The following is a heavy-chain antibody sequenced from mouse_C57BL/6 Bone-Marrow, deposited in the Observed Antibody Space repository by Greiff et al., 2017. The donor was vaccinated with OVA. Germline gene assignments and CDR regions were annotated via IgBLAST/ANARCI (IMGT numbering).Heavy chain of an antibody. V-gene: IGHV1-76*01. Sequence: VQLQQSGAELVRPGASVKLSCKASGYTFTDYYINWVKQRPGQGLEWIARIYPGSGNTYYNEKFKGKATLTAEKSSSTAYMQLSSLTSEDSAVYFCARWGYYGSSFDYWGQGTTLTVSS. CDR1: GYTFTDYY. D-gene: IGHD1-1*01. CDR2: IYPGSGNT. J-gene: IGHJ2*01. CDR3: ARWGYYGSSFDY.